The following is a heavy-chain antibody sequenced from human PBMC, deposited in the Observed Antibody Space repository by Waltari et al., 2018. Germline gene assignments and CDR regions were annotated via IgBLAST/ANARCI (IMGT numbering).Heavy chain of an antibody. CDR3: ARGVVRGARTFDY. CDR2: IYYSGSN. J-gene: IGHJ4*02. V-gene: IGHV4-39*07. CDR1: GGSISSSSYY. D-gene: IGHD3-10*01. Sequence: QLQLQESGPGLVKPSETLSLTCTVSGGSISSSSYYWGWIRQPPGKGLEWIGSIYYSGSNYYNPSLKSRVTISVDTSKNQFSLKLSSVTAADTAVYYCARGVVRGARTFDYWGQGTLVTVSS.